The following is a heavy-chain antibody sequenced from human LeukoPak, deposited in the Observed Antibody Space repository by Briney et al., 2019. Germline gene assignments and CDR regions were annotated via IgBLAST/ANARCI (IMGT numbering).Heavy chain of an antibody. J-gene: IGHJ4*02. CDR1: GYTFTSYG. D-gene: IGHD3-22*01. CDR2: NSAYNGNT. CDR3: ARARGYYDSSGYYQTSHFDY. Sequence: ASVKVSCKASGYTFTSYGISWVRQAPGQGLEWMGWNSAYNGNTNYAQKFQGRVTMTIDTSTSTAYMELRSLRSDDTAVYYCARARGYYDSSGYYQTSHFDYWGQGTLVTVSS. V-gene: IGHV1-18*01.